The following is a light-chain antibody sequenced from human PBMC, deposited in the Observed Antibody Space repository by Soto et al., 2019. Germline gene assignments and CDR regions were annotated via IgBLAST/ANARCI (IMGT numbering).Light chain of an antibody. CDR3: QQYYSTPRT. J-gene: IGKJ1*01. V-gene: IGKV4-1*01. Sequence: DIVMTQSPDSLAVSLGERATINCKSSQSVLYSANNKNCLAWYQQKPGQPPKLLLYWASTRESGVPDRFSGSGSRIDYTLTISSLQAEDVPVYYCQQYYSTPRTFGQGTKVEIK. CDR2: WAS. CDR1: QSVLYSANNKNC.